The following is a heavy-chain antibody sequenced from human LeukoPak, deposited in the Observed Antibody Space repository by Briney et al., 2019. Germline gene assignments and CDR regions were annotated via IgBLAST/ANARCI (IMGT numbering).Heavy chain of an antibody. V-gene: IGHV4-59*01. J-gene: IGHJ5*02. CDR1: GGSISSYY. CDR2: IYYSGST. CDR3: ARGSSYYDILTGYFRDWIDP. D-gene: IGHD3-9*01. Sequence: KPSETLFLTCTVSGGSISSYYWSWIRQPPGKGLEWIGYIYYSGSTNYNPSLKSRVTISVDTSKNQFSLKLSSVTAADTAVYYCARGSSYYDILTGYFRDWIDPWGQGTLVTVSS.